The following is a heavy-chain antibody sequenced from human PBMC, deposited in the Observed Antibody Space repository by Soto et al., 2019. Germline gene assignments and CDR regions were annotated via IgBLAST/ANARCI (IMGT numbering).Heavy chain of an antibody. CDR3: ARGYRSGYYYHTDV. V-gene: IGHV4-59*08. CDR1: GGSMSGSY. Sequence: SETLSLTCSVSGGSMSGSYLGWVRQPPGKGLEWIGYMHYRGNTNYNPSLKSRAAISVDTSKNQFSLRVSSVTAADTAVYYCARGYRSGYYYHTDVWGRGTTVTVSS. J-gene: IGHJ6*03. D-gene: IGHD3-16*02. CDR2: MHYRGNT.